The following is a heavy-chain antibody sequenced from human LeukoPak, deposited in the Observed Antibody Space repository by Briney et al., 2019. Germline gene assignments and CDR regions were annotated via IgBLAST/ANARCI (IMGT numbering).Heavy chain of an antibody. D-gene: IGHD3-22*01. Sequence: ASVKVSCKASGYTFSDYPMHWLRQAPGQRFEWMGWISAGNIKYSQNFQDGINITRDTSASTVNMELSSLTSADTAVYYCAREWDYDTSGYYYYYWGQGTLVTVSS. CDR2: ISAGNI. CDR3: AREWDYDTSGYYYYY. J-gene: IGHJ4*02. CDR1: GYTFSDYP. V-gene: IGHV1-3*01.